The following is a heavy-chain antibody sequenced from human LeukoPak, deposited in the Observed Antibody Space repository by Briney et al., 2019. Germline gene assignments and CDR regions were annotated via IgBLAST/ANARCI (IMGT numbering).Heavy chain of an antibody. CDR1: GDSVSSNSAA. D-gene: IGHD3-16*02. J-gene: IGHJ2*01. CDR2: TYYRSKWYN. V-gene: IGHV6-1*01. Sequence: SQTLSLTCAISGDSVSSNSAAWNWIRQSPSRGLEWLGRTYYRSKWYNDYAVSVKSRITINPDTSKNQFSLQLNSVTPDDTAVYYCAREEYDYVWGSYRYTDIGYFDLWGRGTLVTVSS. CDR3: AREEYDYVWGSYRYTDIGYFDL.